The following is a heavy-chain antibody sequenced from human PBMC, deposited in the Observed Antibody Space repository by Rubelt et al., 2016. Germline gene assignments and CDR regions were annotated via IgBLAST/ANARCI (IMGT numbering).Heavy chain of an antibody. Sequence: QLQLQESGPGLVKPSETLSLTCTVSGGSISSSSYYWGWIRQPPGKGLEWIGSIYYSGSTYYNPSLKSRVTSSVDTSTNRFSLKLSSVTAADTAVYYCARRSSGWYYFDYWGQGTLVTVSS. D-gene: IGHD6-19*01. CDR1: GGSISSSSYY. V-gene: IGHV4-39*01. CDR2: IYYSGST. CDR3: ARRSSGWYYFDY. J-gene: IGHJ4*02.